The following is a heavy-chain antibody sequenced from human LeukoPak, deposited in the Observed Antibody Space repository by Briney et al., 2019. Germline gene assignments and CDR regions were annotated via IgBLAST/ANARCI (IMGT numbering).Heavy chain of an antibody. Sequence: GESLKISCKGSGYKFNAYWIAWVRQMPGKGLEWMGIIYPDDSDTRYSPSFQGQVTISADKSVSIAYLQWSSLKASDTAMYYCARRDSSGYWGFEYRGQGTLVTVSS. D-gene: IGHD3-22*01. V-gene: IGHV5-51*01. CDR2: IYPDDSDT. J-gene: IGHJ4*02. CDR3: ARRDSSGYWGFEY. CDR1: GYKFNAYW.